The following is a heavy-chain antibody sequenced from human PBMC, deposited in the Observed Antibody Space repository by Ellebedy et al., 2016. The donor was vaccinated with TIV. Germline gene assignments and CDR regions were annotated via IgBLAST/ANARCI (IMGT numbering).Heavy chain of an antibody. CDR3: ARDLDKSSGWYGGAAY. V-gene: IGHV3-30-3*01. D-gene: IGHD6-19*01. CDR2: ISHDGSSQ. CDR1: GFTFSGYW. J-gene: IGHJ4*02. Sequence: PGGSLRLSCAASGFTFSGYWMHWVRQAPGKGLEWVAVISHDGSSQYYADSVKGRFTVSRDNSMTTVYLEMNSLRAEDTALNYCARDLDKSSGWYGGAAYWGQGTQVTVSS.